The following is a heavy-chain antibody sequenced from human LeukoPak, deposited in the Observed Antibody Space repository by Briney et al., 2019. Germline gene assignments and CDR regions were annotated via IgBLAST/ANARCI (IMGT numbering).Heavy chain of an antibody. Sequence: SETLSLTCIVSGDSITNHYWSLIRRPPGKGLEWIGYIYYNGIINYNPSLKSRVTISVDTSRNQFSMKLNSVTAADTAVYYCTRGAGWLIDYWGQGILVTVSS. D-gene: IGHD3-16*01. CDR3: TRGAGWLIDY. J-gene: IGHJ4*02. V-gene: IGHV4-59*11. CDR2: IYYNGII. CDR1: GDSITNHY.